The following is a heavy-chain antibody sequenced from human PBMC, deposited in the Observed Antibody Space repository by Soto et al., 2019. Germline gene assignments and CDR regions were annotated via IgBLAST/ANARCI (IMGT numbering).Heavy chain of an antibody. CDR2: ISAYNGNT. CDR3: AREYGGSSSWYVDY. V-gene: IGHV1-18*01. Sequence: ASVKVSCKASGYTFTSYGISWVRHAPGQGLEWMGWISAYNGNTNYAQKLQGRVTMTTDTSTSTAYMELRSLRSDDTAVYYCAREYGGSSSWYVDYWGQGTLVTVSS. D-gene: IGHD6-13*01. J-gene: IGHJ4*02. CDR1: GYTFTSYG.